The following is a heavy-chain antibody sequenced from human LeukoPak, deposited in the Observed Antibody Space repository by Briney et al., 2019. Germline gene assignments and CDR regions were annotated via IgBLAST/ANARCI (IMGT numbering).Heavy chain of an antibody. CDR1: GFTFNSDW. J-gene: IGHJ6*03. V-gene: IGHV3-7*01. CDR3: ARRYMDV. Sequence: HPGGSLRLSCAASGFTFNSDWMHWVRQAPGKGLEWVANIKQGGSEKYYVGSVRGRFTISRDNAKNSLYLQMNSLRAEDTAVYYCARRYMDVWGKGTTVTVSS. CDR2: IKQGGSEK.